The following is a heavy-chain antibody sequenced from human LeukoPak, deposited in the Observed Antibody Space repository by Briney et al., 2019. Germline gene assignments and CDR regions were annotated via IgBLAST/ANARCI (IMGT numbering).Heavy chain of an antibody. Sequence: ASVKVSCKASGYTFTIYDINWVRQAAGQGLEWMGWMDPDSGNTDFAQKFQGRVTMTRNTSISTAYMELSSLTSEDTAVYYCAVHLPGDYLDPWGQGTLVTVSS. D-gene: IGHD4-17*01. J-gene: IGHJ5*02. CDR1: GYTFTIYD. CDR2: MDPDSGNT. CDR3: AVHLPGDYLDP. V-gene: IGHV1-8*01.